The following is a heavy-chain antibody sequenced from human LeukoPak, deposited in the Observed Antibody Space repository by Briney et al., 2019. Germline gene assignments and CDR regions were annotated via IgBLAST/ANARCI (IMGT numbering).Heavy chain of an antibody. CDR1: GYTFTSYA. V-gene: IGHV1-3*01. D-gene: IGHD3-22*01. Sequence: ASVKVSCKASGYTFTSYAMHWVRQAPGQRLEWMGWINAGNGNTKYSQKFQGRVTITRDTSASTAYMELSSLRSEDTAVYYCARDNQGIDSSGYYYVYWGQGTLVTVSS. CDR2: INAGNGNT. J-gene: IGHJ4*02. CDR3: ARDNQGIDSSGYYYVY.